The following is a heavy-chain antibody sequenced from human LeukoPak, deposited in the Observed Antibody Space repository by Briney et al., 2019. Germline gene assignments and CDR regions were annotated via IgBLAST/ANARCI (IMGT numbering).Heavy chain of an antibody. CDR1: GYSFTGYS. J-gene: IGHJ4*02. CDR2: INPNTGGT. Sequence: ASVKVSCKASGYSFTGYSMHWVRQAPGQGLEWMGWINPNTGGTNYAQKFQGRVTMTRDTSISTAYMELSSLRSDDTAVYHCAREYVADSSPLFDYWGQGSLVTVSS. CDR3: AREYVADSSPLFDY. D-gene: IGHD6-13*01. V-gene: IGHV1-2*02.